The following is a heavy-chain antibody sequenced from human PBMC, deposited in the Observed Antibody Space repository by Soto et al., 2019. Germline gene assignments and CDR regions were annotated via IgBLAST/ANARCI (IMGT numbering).Heavy chain of an antibody. CDR3: ARDLLGAGQLAPFGYYYYYAMDV. CDR2: INPNSGGT. J-gene: IGHJ6*02. Sequence: ASVKVSCKASGYTFTGYYLHWVRQAPGQGLEWMGWINPNSGGTNYAQKFQGWVTMTRDTSISTAYMELSRLKSDDTAVYYCARDLLGAGQLAPFGYYYYYAMDVWGQGTTVTVSS. D-gene: IGHD6-13*01. V-gene: IGHV1-2*04. CDR1: GYTFTGYY.